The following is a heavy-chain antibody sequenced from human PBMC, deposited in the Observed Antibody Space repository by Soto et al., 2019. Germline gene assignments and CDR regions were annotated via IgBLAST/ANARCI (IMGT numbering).Heavy chain of an antibody. CDR1: DGSITGYS. V-gene: IGHV4-59*01. J-gene: IGHJ6*02. Sequence: SQPLSLACTVSDGSITGYSWSWIRQPPENGLKRIGYIYYSGRTNYHPSLKSRLTLSVDTSKNQFSPKLSSVTAADTAVYYCARDRGYGIFGVAYPLGYYDGMDVWGQGTTVTVSS. D-gene: IGHD3-3*01. CDR2: IYYSGRT. CDR3: ARDRGYGIFGVAYPLGYYDGMDV.